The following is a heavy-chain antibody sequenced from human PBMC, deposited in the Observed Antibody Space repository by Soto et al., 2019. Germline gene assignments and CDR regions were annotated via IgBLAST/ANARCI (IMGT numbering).Heavy chain of an antibody. J-gene: IGHJ5*02. D-gene: IGHD6-13*01. V-gene: IGHV4-59*01. CDR3: AREDRISATAGIWFNX. CDR2: VYHNGRT. CDR1: GGSIENYY. Sequence: SETLSLTCNVSGGSIENYYWSWIRQAPGKGLEWIVYVYHNGRTSYNPSLKSRVSISVDTSKNQFSLNVSSVTAADTAVYYCAREDRISATAGIWFNXWGQGTLVTVSX.